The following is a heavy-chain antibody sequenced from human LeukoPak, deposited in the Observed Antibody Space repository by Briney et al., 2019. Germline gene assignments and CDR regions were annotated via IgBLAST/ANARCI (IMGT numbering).Heavy chain of an antibody. Sequence: GASVKVSCKASGYTFTGYYMHWVRQAPGQGLEWMGWINPNSGGTNCAQKFQGWVTMTRDTSISTAYMELSRLRSNDTAVYYCAVGVAGESWFDPWGQGTQVTVSS. D-gene: IGHD6-19*01. CDR2: INPNSGGT. CDR3: AVGVAGESWFDP. J-gene: IGHJ5*02. CDR1: GYTFTGYY. V-gene: IGHV1-2*04.